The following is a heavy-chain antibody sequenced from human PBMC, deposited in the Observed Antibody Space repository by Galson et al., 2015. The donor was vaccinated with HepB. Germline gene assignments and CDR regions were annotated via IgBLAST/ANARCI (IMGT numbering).Heavy chain of an antibody. J-gene: IGHJ5*02. CDR1: GFTFSSYA. CDR3: AKGPSDYVWGSSRNWFDP. V-gene: IGHV3-23*01. D-gene: IGHD3-16*02. CDR2: ISGSGTRR. Sequence: SLRLSCAASGFTFSSYAMSWVRQAPGKGLEWVSAISGSGTRRDYADSVRGRFTISRDTSTNTLSLQMNSLRVEDTAVYYCAKGPSDYVWGSSRNWFDPWGQGTLVTVSS.